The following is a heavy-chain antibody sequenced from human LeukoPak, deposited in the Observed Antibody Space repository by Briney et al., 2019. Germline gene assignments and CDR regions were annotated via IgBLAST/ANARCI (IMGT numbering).Heavy chain of an antibody. Sequence: SVKVSCKASGGTFANYAISWVRKAPGQGLEWMGGIIPIFGTGDSAQKFQGRLTITADESTRTTCMELSSLRSEDTAVYYCAKGHDDFRQFDYWGQGTLITVSS. D-gene: IGHD3-3*01. J-gene: IGHJ4*02. CDR3: AKGHDDFRQFDY. V-gene: IGHV1-69*13. CDR1: GGTFANYA. CDR2: IIPIFGTG.